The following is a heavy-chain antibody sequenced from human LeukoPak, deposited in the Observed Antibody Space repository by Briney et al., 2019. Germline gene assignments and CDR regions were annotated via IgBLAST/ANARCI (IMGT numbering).Heavy chain of an antibody. V-gene: IGHV4-34*01. D-gene: IGHD6-13*01. CDR2: INHSGST. Sequence: PSETLSLTCAVYGGSFSGYYWSWIRQPPGKGLEWIGEINHSGSTNYNPSLKSRVTISVDKSKNQFSLKLSSVTAADTAVYYCARSYSSFDYWGQGTLVTVSS. CDR3: ARSYSSFDY. J-gene: IGHJ4*02. CDR1: GGSFSGYY.